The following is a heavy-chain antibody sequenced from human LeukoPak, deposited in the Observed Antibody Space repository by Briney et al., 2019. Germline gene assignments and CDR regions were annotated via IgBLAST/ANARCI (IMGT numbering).Heavy chain of an antibody. CDR3: HFAPTPGY. Sequence: GGSLGFSWAAPGFTFSNYWMNWFRQAPGKGLVWVSRIHSDGTRATYADSEKGRFTISRDNAKNTLYLQMNSLRAEDTAVYYCHFAPTPGYWGQGTLVTVSS. V-gene: IGHV3-74*01. J-gene: IGHJ4*02. CDR2: IHSDGTRA. CDR1: GFTFSNYW.